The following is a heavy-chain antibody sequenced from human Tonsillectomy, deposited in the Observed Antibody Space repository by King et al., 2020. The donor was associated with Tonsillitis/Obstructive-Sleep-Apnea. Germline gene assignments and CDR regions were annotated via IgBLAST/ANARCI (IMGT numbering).Heavy chain of an antibody. CDR3: ARDCGSTSCFRFDP. CDR2: ISTYGSSP. CDR1: GFTFSSYW. J-gene: IGHJ5*02. V-gene: IGHV3-74*01. D-gene: IGHD2-2*01. Sequence: VQLVESGGGLIHPGGALRLSCTASGFTFSSYWMHWVRQAPLNGLFWVSRISTYGSSPSYTDSVKGRFTFSRDNAKKTLYLQVSSLRAEDTAVYYCARDCGSTSCFRFDPRGQGTMVTVSS.